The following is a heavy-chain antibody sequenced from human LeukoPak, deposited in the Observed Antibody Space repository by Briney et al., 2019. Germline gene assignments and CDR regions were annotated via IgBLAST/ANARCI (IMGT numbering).Heavy chain of an antibody. CDR2: IKQDGSEK. CDR3: AELGITMIGGV. D-gene: IGHD3-10*02. J-gene: IGHJ6*04. CDR1: GFTFSSYW. Sequence: QPGGSLRLSCAASGFTFSSYWMNWVRQAPGKRLEWVANIKQDGSEKYYVDSVKGRFTISRDNAKNSLYLQMNSLRAEDTAVYYCAELGITMIGGVWGKGTTVTISS. V-gene: IGHV3-7*01.